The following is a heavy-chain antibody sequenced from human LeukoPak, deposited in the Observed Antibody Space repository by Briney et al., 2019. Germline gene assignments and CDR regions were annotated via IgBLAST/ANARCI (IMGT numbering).Heavy chain of an antibody. CDR2: ISVTGTRT. J-gene: IGHJ4*02. D-gene: IGHD6-13*01. Sequence: GGSLRLSCVASGFIFSNYAMNWVRQAPGKGLEWVSAISVTGTRTYYADSVKGRVTISRDISTNTLYLQMTSLRVEDTAVYYCAKGLMRAAPGTIFGYWGQGTLVTVSS. V-gene: IGHV3-23*01. CDR3: AKGLMRAAPGTIFGY. CDR1: GFIFSNYA.